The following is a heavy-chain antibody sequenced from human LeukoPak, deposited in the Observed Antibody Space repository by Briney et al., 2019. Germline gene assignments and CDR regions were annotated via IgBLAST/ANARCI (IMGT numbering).Heavy chain of an antibody. Sequence: QPGGSLTLSCAPSGFTFDDYAMHWVRQAPGKGLEWVSLISGDGGSTYYADSVKGRFTISRDNSKNSLYLQMNSLRTVDTALYYCAKAAVPPPPHVLLWFGDLRPTEGDYYYMDVWGKGTTVTVSS. CDR2: ISGDGGST. V-gene: IGHV3-43*02. CDR3: AKAAVPPPPHVLLWFGDLRPTEGDYYYMDV. J-gene: IGHJ6*03. CDR1: GFTFDDYA. D-gene: IGHD3-10*01.